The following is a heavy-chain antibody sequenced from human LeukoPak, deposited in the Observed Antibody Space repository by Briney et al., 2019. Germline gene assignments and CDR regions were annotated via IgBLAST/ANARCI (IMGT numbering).Heavy chain of an antibody. Sequence: GGSLRLSCVASGFIFSDFGMNWVRQVPGKGLEWVSSISSSSSYIYYADSVKGRFTISRDNAKNSLYLQMNSLRAEDTAVYYCARDRGEAAAGTYYYYYMDVWGKGTTVTVSS. V-gene: IGHV3-21*01. CDR1: GFIFSDFG. CDR2: ISSSSSYI. CDR3: ARDRGEAAAGTYYYYYMDV. J-gene: IGHJ6*03. D-gene: IGHD6-13*01.